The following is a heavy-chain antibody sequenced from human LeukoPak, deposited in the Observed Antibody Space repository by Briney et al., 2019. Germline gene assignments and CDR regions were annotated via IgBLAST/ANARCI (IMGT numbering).Heavy chain of an antibody. CDR1: GFTFNNYN. CDR2: ITSSGTYI. Sequence: GGSLRLSCATSGFTFNNYNMNWVRQAPGRALEWVSSITSSGTYIFYADSVKGRFTISRDNAKNSLYLQMNSLRAEDTAVYYCARGAGDPDYWGQGTLVTVSS. J-gene: IGHJ4*02. D-gene: IGHD3-16*01. V-gene: IGHV3-21*01. CDR3: ARGAGDPDY.